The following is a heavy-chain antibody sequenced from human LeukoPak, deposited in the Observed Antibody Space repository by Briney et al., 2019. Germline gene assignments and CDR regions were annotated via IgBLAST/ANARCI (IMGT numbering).Heavy chain of an antibody. CDR3: ARDLYCSSTSCPKTSYYYMDV. V-gene: IGHV4-4*07. CDR1: GGSISSYY. CDR2: IYTSGST. J-gene: IGHJ6*03. D-gene: IGHD2-2*01. Sequence: SETLSLTCTVSGGSISSYYWSWIRQPAGKGLECIGRIYTSGSTNYNPSLKSRVTMSVDTSKNQFSLKLSSVTAADTAVYYCARDLYCSSTSCPKTSYYYMDVWGKGTTVTVSS.